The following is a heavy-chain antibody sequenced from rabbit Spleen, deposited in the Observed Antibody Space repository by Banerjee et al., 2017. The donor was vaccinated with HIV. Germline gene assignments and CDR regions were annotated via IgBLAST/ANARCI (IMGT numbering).Heavy chain of an antibody. Sequence: QEHLKESGGGLVQPGGSLKLSCTASGFTLSSYWMCWVCQAPGKGLEWIACINTATGKAVYATWAKGRFTISRTSSTTVTLRMTSLTAADTATYFCARDLVGVIGWNFYLWGQGTLVTVS. CDR3: ARDLVGVIGWNFYL. V-gene: IGHV1S45*01. CDR1: GFTLSSYW. D-gene: IGHD1-1*01. J-gene: IGHJ4*01. CDR2: INTATGKA.